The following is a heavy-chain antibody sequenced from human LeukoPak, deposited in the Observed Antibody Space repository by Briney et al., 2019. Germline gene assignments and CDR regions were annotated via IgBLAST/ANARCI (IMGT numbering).Heavy chain of an antibody. V-gene: IGHV3-23*01. Sequence: GGSLRLSCEASGFTFGNFGMTWVRRAPGKGLQWVSGITGSSTWTYYAASVKGRFTVSRDNSQNTLHLQMNSLRADDTAVYYCARELVSSGTGYFDLWGRGTLVTVSS. J-gene: IGHJ2*01. CDR1: GFTFGNFG. CDR3: ARELVSSGTGYFDL. CDR2: ITGSSTWT. D-gene: IGHD3-10*02.